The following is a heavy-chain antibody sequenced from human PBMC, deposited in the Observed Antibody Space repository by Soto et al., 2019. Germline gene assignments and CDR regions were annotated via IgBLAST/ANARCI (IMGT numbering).Heavy chain of an antibody. CDR1: GFTFSSYS. V-gene: IGHV3-48*01. D-gene: IGHD2-21*01. CDR3: ARAPPYDPCDY. Sequence: GGSLSLSCAASGFTFSSYSMNWVRQAPGKGLEWVSYISSSSSTIYYADSVKGRFTISRDNAKNSLYLQMNSLRAEDTAVYYCARAPPYDPCDYWGQGTLVTVSS. J-gene: IGHJ4*02. CDR2: ISSSSSTI.